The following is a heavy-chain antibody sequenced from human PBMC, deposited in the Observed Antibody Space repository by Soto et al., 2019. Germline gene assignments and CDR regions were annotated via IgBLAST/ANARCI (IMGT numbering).Heavy chain of an antibody. CDR3: ASKRRRVPADTYYYYGMDV. J-gene: IGHJ6*02. Sequence: QVQLVQSGAEVKKPGSSVKVSCKASGGTFSSYAISWVRQAPGQGLEWMGGIIPIFGTANYAQKFQGRVTITADEPTRTAYMELSSLRSEDTAVYYGASKRRRVPADTYYYYGMDVWGPGTTVTVSS. D-gene: IGHD2-2*01. CDR2: IIPIFGTA. V-gene: IGHV1-69*12. CDR1: GGTFSSYA.